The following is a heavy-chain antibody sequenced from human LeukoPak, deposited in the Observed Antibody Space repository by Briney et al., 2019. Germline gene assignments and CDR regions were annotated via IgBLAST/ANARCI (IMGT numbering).Heavy chain of an antibody. V-gene: IGHV3-11*04. CDR2: ISSSGDTM. CDR3: ARVMGNYASDY. Sequence: TGGSLRLSCAASGFTFSDYYMSWIRQAPGKGLEWVSYISSSGDTMSYADSVKGRFTISRDNAKNSLYLQMSSLRVEDAAIYYCARVMGNYASDYWGQGALVTVSS. D-gene: IGHD1-7*01. CDR1: GFTFSDYY. J-gene: IGHJ4*02.